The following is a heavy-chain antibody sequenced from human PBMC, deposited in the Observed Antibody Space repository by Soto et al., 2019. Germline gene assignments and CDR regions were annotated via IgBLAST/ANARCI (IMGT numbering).Heavy chain of an antibody. CDR1: GYTFTSYA. CDR3: ARDRRRSSSFPSNPYGMDD. J-gene: IGHJ6*02. Sequence: GASVKVSCKASGYTFTSYAMHWVRQAPGQRLEWMGWINAGNGNTKYSQKFQGRVTMTRDTSASTAYMELSSLRSDDTAVYYCARDRRRSSSFPSNPYGMDDWGQGTTVTVS. CDR2: INAGNGNT. V-gene: IGHV1-3*01. D-gene: IGHD6-6*01.